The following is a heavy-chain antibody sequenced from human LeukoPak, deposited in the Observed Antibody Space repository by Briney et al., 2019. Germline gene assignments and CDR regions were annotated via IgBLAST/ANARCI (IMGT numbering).Heavy chain of an antibody. CDR3: ARVDYVWGSYPGWFDP. CDR2: IYYSGST. J-gene: IGHJ5*02. Sequence: SETLSLTCTVSGGSISSGDYYWSWIRQPPGKGLEWIGYIYYSGSTYYNPFLKSRVTISVDTSKNQFSLKLSSVTAADTAVYYCARVDYVWGSYPGWFDPWGQGTLVTVSS. D-gene: IGHD3-16*02. CDR1: GGSISSGDYY. V-gene: IGHV4-30-4*01.